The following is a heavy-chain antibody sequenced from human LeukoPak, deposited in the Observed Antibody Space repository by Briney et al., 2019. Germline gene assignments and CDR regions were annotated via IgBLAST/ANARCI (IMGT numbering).Heavy chain of an antibody. CDR3: ARGTGIMITFGGVIVQGDAFDI. CDR2: XXXXXXKT. CDR1: GCTFTSYG. J-gene: IGHJ3*02. D-gene: IGHD3-16*02. V-gene: IGHV1-18*04. Sequence: GCTFTSYGISWXRRAPGQGGEWMGXXXXXXXKTNYAQKLQGRVTITTDTSTSTAYMELRSLRSDDTAVYYCARGTGIMITFGGVIVQGDAFDIWGQGTMVTVSS.